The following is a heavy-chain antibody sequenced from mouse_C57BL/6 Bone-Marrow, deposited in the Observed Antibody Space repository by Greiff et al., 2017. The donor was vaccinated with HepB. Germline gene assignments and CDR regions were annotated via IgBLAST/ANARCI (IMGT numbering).Heavy chain of an antibody. CDR3: ARYYYGSLDY. V-gene: IGHV1-76*01. J-gene: IGHJ2*01. CDR2: IYPGSGNT. CDR1: GYTFTDYY. D-gene: IGHD1-1*01. Sequence: VKLMESGAELVRPGASVKLSCKASGYTFTDYYINWVKQRPGQGLEWIARIYPGSGNTYYNEKFKGKATLTAEKSSSTAYMQLSSLTSEDSAVYFCARYYYGSLDYWGQGTTLTVSS.